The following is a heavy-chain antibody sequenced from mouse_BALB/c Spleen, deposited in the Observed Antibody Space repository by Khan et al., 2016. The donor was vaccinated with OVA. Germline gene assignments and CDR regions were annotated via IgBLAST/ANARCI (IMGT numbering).Heavy chain of an antibody. J-gene: IGHJ3*01. V-gene: IGHV1-4*01. CDR2: INPSNGYT. CDR1: GYTFTSCT. D-gene: IGHD2-14*01. Sequence: QVQLQQSGAELARPGASVKMSCKASGYTFTSCTIHWIKKRPGQGLEWIGYINPSNGYTNYNQKFKDKATLTTDKSSTTAYLQLSSLTSDDSAVYNGVRDGAYHRNDGWFAYWGQGTLVTVSA. CDR3: VRDGAYHRNDGWFAY.